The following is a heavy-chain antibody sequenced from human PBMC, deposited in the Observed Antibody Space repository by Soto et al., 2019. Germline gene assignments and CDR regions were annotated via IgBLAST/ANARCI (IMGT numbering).Heavy chain of an antibody. V-gene: IGHV3-72*01. Sequence: GGSLRLSCAGSGFTFSNHYMDWVRQAPGKGLEWLGRIRNKPAGQTTEHAASVRGRFTISRDDSKKSVYLQMHSLKTEDSAVYYYSNTVITAPLFEYWGQGSVVTVSS. CDR1: GFTFSNHY. D-gene: IGHD1-20*01. CDR3: SNTVITAPLFEY. J-gene: IGHJ4*02. CDR2: IRNKPAGQTT.